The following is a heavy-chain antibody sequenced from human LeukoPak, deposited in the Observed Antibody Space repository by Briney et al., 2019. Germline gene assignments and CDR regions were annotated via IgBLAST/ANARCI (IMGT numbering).Heavy chain of an antibody. V-gene: IGHV3-21*01. CDR3: ARMVRGGAALYYFDY. J-gene: IGHJ4*02. Sequence: NPGGSLRLSCAASGFTFSSYSMNWVRQAPGKGLEWVSSISSSSSYIYYADSVKGRFTISRDNAKNSLYLQMNSLRAEDTAVYYCARMVRGGAALYYFDYWGPGTLVTVSS. CDR1: GFTFSSYS. CDR2: ISSSSSYI. D-gene: IGHD3-10*01.